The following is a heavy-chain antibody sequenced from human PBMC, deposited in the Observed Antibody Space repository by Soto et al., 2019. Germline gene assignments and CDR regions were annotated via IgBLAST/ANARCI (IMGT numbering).Heavy chain of an antibody. CDR3: ASEPSTVAGSHFGY. CDR2: ISGSGAGT. Sequence: EVQLLESGGGLVQPGGSLRLSCAASGFTFTTFAMSWVRQAPGKGLEWVSAISGSGAGTYFADSVKGRFTISRDNSKNSLYLQMNRLRGEDTAVPYRASEPSTVAGSHFGYWGQGTLVTASS. J-gene: IGHJ4*02. V-gene: IGHV3-23*01. D-gene: IGHD6-19*01. CDR1: GFTFTTFA.